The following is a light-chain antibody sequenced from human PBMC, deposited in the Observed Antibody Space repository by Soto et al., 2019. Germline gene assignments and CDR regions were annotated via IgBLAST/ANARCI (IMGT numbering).Light chain of an antibody. CDR3: QQYNSYLLT. J-gene: IGKJ4*01. V-gene: IGKV1-5*03. CDR1: QSISSW. Sequence: DIQMTKSPSTLSAYVGDRVTITCRASQSISSWLAWYQQKPGKAPKLLLYKASSLESGVPSRFSGSGSGTEFTLTISSLQTDDLATYYCQQYNSYLLTFGGGTKVEIK. CDR2: KAS.